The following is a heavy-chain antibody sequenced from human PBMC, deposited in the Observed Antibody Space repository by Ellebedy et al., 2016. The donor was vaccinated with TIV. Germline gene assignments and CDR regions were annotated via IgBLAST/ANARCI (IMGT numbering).Heavy chain of an antibody. V-gene: IGHV3-33*06. CDR2: IWYDGTNK. CDR3: AKGLVLMVYAHDY. Sequence: GESLKISXAASGFTFSSYGMHWVRQAPGKGLEWVAVIWYDGTNKYYADSVKGRFTISRDNSKNTLYLQMNSLRAEDTAVYYCAKGLVLMVYAHDYWGQGTLVTVSS. J-gene: IGHJ4*02. CDR1: GFTFSSYG. D-gene: IGHD2-8*01.